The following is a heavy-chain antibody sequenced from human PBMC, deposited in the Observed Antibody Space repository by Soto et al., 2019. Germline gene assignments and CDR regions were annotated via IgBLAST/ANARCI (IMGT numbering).Heavy chain of an antibody. CDR2: INPTGGST. CDR1: GYSFASYS. V-gene: IGHV1-46*01. J-gene: IGHJ4*02. Sequence: GASVKVSCKASGYSFASYSLHWVRQAPGQGLEWMGIINPTGGSTSYAQQFQGRVTMTRDTSTSTVYVELSSLRSEDTAVYYCARESTIPLGTLFDYWGQGTLVTVSS. D-gene: IGHD5-18*01. CDR3: ARESTIPLGTLFDY.